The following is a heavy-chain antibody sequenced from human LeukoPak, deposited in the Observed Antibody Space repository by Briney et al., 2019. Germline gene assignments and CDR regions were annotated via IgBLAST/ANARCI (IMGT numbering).Heavy chain of an antibody. D-gene: IGHD3-22*01. CDR1: GGSISSYY. J-gene: IGHJ4*02. CDR2: IYTSGST. CDR3: ARGRVRGHYYDSSGYSN. Sequence: SETLSLTCTVSGGSISSYYWSWIRQPAGKGLEWIGHIYTSGSTNYNPSLKSRVTMSIDTSKNQFSLKLSSVTAADTAVYYCARGRVRGHYYDSSGYSNWGQGTLVTVSS. V-gene: IGHV4-4*07.